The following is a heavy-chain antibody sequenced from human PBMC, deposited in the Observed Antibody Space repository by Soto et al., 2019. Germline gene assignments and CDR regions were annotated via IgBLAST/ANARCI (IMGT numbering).Heavy chain of an antibody. CDR1: GGSFSGYY. Sequence: SETLSLTCAVYGGSFSGYYWSWIRQPPGKGLEWIGEINHSGSTNYNPSLKSRVTISVDTSKNQFSLKLSSVTAADTAVYYCARGHQVLRYFDWFAGWFDPWGQGTLVTVSS. D-gene: IGHD3-9*01. J-gene: IGHJ5*02. CDR2: INHSGST. CDR3: ARGHQVLRYFDWFAGWFDP. V-gene: IGHV4-34*01.